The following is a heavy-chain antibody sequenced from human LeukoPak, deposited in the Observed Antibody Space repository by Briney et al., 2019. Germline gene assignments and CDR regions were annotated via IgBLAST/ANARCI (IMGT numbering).Heavy chain of an antibody. V-gene: IGHV4-59*01. CDR3: ARTGRGGWPFFDY. Sequence: SETLSLTCTVPGGSISSYYWSWIRQPPGKGLEWVGYIYYSGSTSYNPSLKSRVTISVDTSKNQFSLKLSSVTAADTAVYYCARTGRGGWPFFDYWGQGTLVTVSS. CDR1: GGSISSYY. CDR2: IYYSGST. D-gene: IGHD6-19*01. J-gene: IGHJ4*02.